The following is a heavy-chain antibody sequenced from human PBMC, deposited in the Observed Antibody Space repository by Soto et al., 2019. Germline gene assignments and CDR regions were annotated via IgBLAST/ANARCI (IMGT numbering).Heavy chain of an antibody. D-gene: IGHD5-18*01. Sequence: SETLSLTCTVSGGAISISSYYWGWIRQPPGKGLEWVGSIYYSGSTYYNPSLKSRVTISVDTYKNQFSLKMSSVTAADTAVYYCARHGYSYGPSFEYWGNGTLVNVXP. V-gene: IGHV4-39*01. CDR3: ARHGYSYGPSFEY. CDR1: GGAISISSYY. J-gene: IGHJ4*01. CDR2: IYYSGST.